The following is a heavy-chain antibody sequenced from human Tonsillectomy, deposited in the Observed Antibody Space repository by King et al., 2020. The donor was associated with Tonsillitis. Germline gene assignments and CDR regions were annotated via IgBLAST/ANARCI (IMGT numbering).Heavy chain of an antibody. V-gene: IGHV4-39*01. CDR3: ARYVNGSFDY. J-gene: IGHJ4*02. CDR1: GGSISSSDHF. Sequence: QLQESGPRVVKPSETLSLTCTVSGGSISSSDHFWAWIRQPPGKGLEWIGYMYYSGSIFYNPSLKSRITLSGGTSENRFSLKLSSVTAADTAVYFCARYVNGSFDYWGQGALVTVSS. D-gene: IGHD1-1*01. CDR2: MYYSGSI.